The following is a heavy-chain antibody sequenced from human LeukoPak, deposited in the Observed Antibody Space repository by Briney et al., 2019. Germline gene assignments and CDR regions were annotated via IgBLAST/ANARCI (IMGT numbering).Heavy chain of an antibody. CDR1: GFTSTHYA. Sequence: PGGSLRLSCEASGFTSTHYAMSWVRQAPGKGLEWVSTIGGSTYYADSVKGRFTISRDNSKNTLYLQMNSLRAEDTAVYYCAKDRGIAVAGTASSGGNWFDPWGQGTLVTVSS. CDR2: IGGST. V-gene: IGHV3-23*01. D-gene: IGHD6-19*01. CDR3: AKDRGIAVAGTASSGGNWFDP. J-gene: IGHJ5*02.